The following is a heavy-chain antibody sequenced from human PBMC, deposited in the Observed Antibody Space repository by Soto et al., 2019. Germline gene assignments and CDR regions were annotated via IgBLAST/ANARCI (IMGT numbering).Heavy chain of an antibody. CDR1: GYSFTSYW. V-gene: IGHV5-10-1*01. D-gene: IGHD1-1*01. CDR2: IDPSDSYT. Sequence: PGESLKISCNGSGYSFTSYWISWVRQMPGKGLEWMGRIDPSDSYTNYSPSFQGHVTISADKSISTAYLQWSSLKASDTAMYYCARRTGTVPRPHYYYYGMDVWGQGTTVTVSS. J-gene: IGHJ6*02. CDR3: ARRTGTVPRPHYYYYGMDV.